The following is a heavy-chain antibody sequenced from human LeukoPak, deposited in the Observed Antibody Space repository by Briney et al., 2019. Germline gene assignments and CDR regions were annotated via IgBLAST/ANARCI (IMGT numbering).Heavy chain of an antibody. D-gene: IGHD3-22*01. CDR3: ASGYYYRGDY. CDR2: IYTSGST. Sequence: SETLSLPCTVSGGSISCGSYFCSWIRQPAGKGLEWIGRIYTSGSTNYNPSLKSRVTISVDTSKNEFSLKLTSVTAADTAVYYCASGYYYRGDYWGQGTLVTVSS. J-gene: IGHJ4*02. CDR1: GGSISCGSYF. V-gene: IGHV4-61*02.